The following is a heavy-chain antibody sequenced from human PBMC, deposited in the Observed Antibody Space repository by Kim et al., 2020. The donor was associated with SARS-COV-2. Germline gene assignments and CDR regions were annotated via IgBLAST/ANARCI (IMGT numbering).Heavy chain of an antibody. V-gene: IGHV3-9*01. J-gene: IGHJ4*02. D-gene: IGHD3-22*01. CDR3: VKSSSSSWWGGFDS. Sequence: YADSVKGRFTTSRDNARNSLYLEMNSLRPDDTALYYCVKSSSSSWWGGFDSWGQGTLVPVSS.